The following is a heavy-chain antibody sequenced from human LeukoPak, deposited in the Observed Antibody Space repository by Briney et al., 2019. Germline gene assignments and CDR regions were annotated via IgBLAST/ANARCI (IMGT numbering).Heavy chain of an antibody. J-gene: IGHJ5*02. Sequence: GGSLRLSCAASGFIFTSYWMTWVRQAPGKGLEWVANIKQNGNEKYYVDSVKGRFTISRDNAKNSLYLQMNSLRAEDTAVYYCTSGSTHHWGQGTLVTVSS. CDR1: GFIFTSYW. V-gene: IGHV3-7*01. CDR3: TSGSTHH. D-gene: IGHD3-10*01. CDR2: IKQNGNEK.